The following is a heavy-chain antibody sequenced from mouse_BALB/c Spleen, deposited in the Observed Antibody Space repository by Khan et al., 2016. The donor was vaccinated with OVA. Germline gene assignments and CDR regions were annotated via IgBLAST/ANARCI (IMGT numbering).Heavy chain of an antibody. J-gene: IGHJ4*01. CDR2: IYPGDDST. Sequence: QVQLKESGPELVKPGALVKISCKASGYTFTSYNINWVKQRPGQGLEWIGWIYPGDDSTKYNEKFKGKATLTAVTSSSTAYMQLSSLTSENSSVYFCVREGLRGVAMDYWGQGTSVTVSS. CDR1: GYTFTSYN. D-gene: IGHD2-4*01. CDR3: VREGLRGVAMDY. V-gene: IGHV1S56*01.